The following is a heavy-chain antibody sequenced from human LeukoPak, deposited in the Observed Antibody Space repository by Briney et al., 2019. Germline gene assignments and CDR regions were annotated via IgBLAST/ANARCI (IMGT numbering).Heavy chain of an antibody. CDR3: ARIYCSGGSCYFDY. D-gene: IGHD2-15*01. Sequence: GGSLRLSCAASGFTFSSYWMSWVRQAPGKRLEWVANIKQDGSEKYYVDSVKGRFTISRDNAKNSLYLQMNSLRAEDTAVYYCARIYCSGGSCYFDYWGQGTLVTVSS. CDR1: GFTFSSYW. V-gene: IGHV3-7*03. CDR2: IKQDGSEK. J-gene: IGHJ4*02.